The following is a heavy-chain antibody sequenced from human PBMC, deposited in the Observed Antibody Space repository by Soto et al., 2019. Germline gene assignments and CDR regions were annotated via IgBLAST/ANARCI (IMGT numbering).Heavy chain of an antibody. D-gene: IGHD6-25*01. CDR3: ARDRAGERLMGY. J-gene: IGHJ4*02. CDR2: LNPSGGST. CDR1: GYTFTSYY. Sequence: QVQLVQSGAEVKNPGASVKVSCKASGYTFTSYYMHWVRQAPGQGLEWMGILNPSGGSTSYAKKIQGRVTMTRDTSTSTVYQELSSQRTEDTAVYYCARDRAGERLMGYWGQGTLVTVSS. V-gene: IGHV1-46*01.